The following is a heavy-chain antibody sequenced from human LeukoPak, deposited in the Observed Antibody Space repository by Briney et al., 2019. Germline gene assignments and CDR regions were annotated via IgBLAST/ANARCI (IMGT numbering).Heavy chain of an antibody. CDR1: GSSFSSGNYH. V-gene: IGHV4-61*02. CDR2: MYSSGST. J-gene: IGHJ4*02. Sequence: SETLSLTCNVSGSSFSSGNYHWTWIRQPAGKGLEWIGRMYSSGSTYYNPSLKSRVTISVDTSKNQFSLKLSSVTAADTAVYYCANAYYDSSGYYLDYWGQGTLVTVSS. CDR3: ANAYYDSSGYYLDY. D-gene: IGHD3-22*01.